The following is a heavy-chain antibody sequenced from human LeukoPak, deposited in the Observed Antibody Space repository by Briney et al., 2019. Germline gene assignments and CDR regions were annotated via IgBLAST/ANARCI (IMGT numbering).Heavy chain of an antibody. Sequence: SETLSLTCAVYGGSFSGYYWSWIRQPPGKGLEWIGEINHSGSTNYIPSLKSRVTISVDTSKNQFSLKLSSVTAADTAVYYCARGFVVAAAGNWFDPWGQGTLVTVSS. CDR3: ARGFVVAAAGNWFDP. CDR1: GGSFSGYY. CDR2: INHSGST. J-gene: IGHJ5*02. V-gene: IGHV4-34*01. D-gene: IGHD6-13*01.